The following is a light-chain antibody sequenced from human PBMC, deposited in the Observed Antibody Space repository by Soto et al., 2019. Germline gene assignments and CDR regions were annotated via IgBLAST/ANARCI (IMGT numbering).Light chain of an antibody. Sequence: EIVLTQSPGTLSLSPGERATLSCRASQSVSSSYLAWYQQKPGQAPRLLIYGASYKATGLPDRFSGSGSGTDFALTISILEPEDFAGYYCQQYGSSYTFGQGTKLEIK. CDR2: GAS. CDR3: QQYGSSYT. CDR1: QSVSSSY. V-gene: IGKV3-20*01. J-gene: IGKJ2*01.